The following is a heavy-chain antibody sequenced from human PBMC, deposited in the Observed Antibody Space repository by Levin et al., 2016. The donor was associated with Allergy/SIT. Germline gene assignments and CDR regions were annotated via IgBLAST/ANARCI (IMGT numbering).Heavy chain of an antibody. Sequence: WIRQPPGKGLEWVSSISGNGDSRYAAASVLGRFTISRDNGKNTLYLQMNNLRAEDTAMYYCAKVGFVRREENPDFWSGYSWFFDSWGQGTLVTVSS. V-gene: IGHV3-23*01. D-gene: IGHD3-3*01. CDR3: AKVGFVRREENPDFWSGYSWFFDS. CDR2: ISGNGDSR. J-gene: IGHJ4*02.